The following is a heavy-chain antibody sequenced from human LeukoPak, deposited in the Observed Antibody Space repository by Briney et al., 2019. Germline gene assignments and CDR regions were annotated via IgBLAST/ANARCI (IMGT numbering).Heavy chain of an antibody. V-gene: IGHV4-34*01. CDR3: ARHLGRYSNSWYLTPGYFDY. Sequence: SETLSLTCTVSGGSISSYYWSWIRQPPGKGLEWIGEINHSGSTNYNPSLKSRVTISVDTSKNQFSLKLSSVTAADTAVYYCARHLGRYSNSWYLTPGYFDYWGQGTLVTVSS. CDR1: GGSISSYY. CDR2: INHSGST. D-gene: IGHD6-13*01. J-gene: IGHJ4*02.